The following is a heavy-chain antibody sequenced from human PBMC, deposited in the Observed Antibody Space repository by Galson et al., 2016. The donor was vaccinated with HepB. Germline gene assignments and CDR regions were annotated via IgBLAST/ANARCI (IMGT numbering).Heavy chain of an antibody. D-gene: IGHD2-8*01. J-gene: IGHJ6*02. Sequence: SVKVSCKASAYNFTDYYIHWVRQAPGQGLEWMGIINTETGITSSPQRLRGRVTMTSDTSTSTVYMELSSLRSEDTALYFCARWPTKGQTNMEGVVRAGMGVWGQGTPVTVSS. CDR1: AYNFTDYY. CDR2: INTETGIT. V-gene: IGHV1-46*04. CDR3: ARWPTKGQTNMEGVVRAGMGV.